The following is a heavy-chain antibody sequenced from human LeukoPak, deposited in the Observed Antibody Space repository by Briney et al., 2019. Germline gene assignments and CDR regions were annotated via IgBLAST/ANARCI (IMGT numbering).Heavy chain of an antibody. Sequence: GGSLRPSCAASGFTFSSYSMNWVRQAPGKGLEWVSYISSSSSTVYYADSVKGRFTISRDNAKNSLYLQMNSLRAEDTAVYYCARDFHRRLYDSSGYYPYWGQGTLVTVSS. D-gene: IGHD3-22*01. J-gene: IGHJ4*02. V-gene: IGHV3-48*01. CDR2: ISSSSSTV. CDR3: ARDFHRRLYDSSGYYPY. CDR1: GFTFSSYS.